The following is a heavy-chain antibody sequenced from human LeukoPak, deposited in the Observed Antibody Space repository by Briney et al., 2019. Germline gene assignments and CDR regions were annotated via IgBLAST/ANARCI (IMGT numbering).Heavy chain of an antibody. D-gene: IGHD3-22*01. Sequence: SETLSLTCTVSGGSISSGDYYWSWIRQPPGKGLEWIGYIYYSGNTNYNPSLKSRVSISVDTSKNQLSLKLSSVTAADTAVYYCARGYYDTSGYWLSYFDYWGQGTLVTVSS. CDR1: GGSISSGDYY. V-gene: IGHV4-61*08. J-gene: IGHJ4*02. CDR3: ARGYYDTSGYWLSYFDY. CDR2: IYYSGNT.